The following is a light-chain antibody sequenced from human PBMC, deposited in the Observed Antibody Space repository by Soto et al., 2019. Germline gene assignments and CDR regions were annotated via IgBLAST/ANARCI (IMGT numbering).Light chain of an antibody. CDR3: SSYTSSSTLV. V-gene: IGLV2-14*01. CDR1: SSDVGGYNY. J-gene: IGLJ3*02. Sequence: QSVLTQPASVSGSPGQSITISCTGTSSDVGGYNYVSWYQQHPGKAPQLMIYEVSNRPSGVSNRFSGSKSGNTASLTISGLPAEDEADYYCSSYTSSSTLVFGGGTKLTVL. CDR2: EVS.